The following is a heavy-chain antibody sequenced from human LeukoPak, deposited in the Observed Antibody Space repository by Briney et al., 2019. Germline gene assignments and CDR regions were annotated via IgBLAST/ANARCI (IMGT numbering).Heavy chain of an antibody. CDR1: GNSFTSYW. Sequence: GESLKISCKGSGNSFTSYWIAWVRQVPGKGLEYMGIINPGDSETRYSPSFQGQVTISADKSISTAYLQWSSLKASDTAIYYCARILYSYGYFDYWGQGTLVTVSS. J-gene: IGHJ4*02. D-gene: IGHD5-18*01. V-gene: IGHV5-51*01. CDR2: INPGDSET. CDR3: ARILYSYGYFDY.